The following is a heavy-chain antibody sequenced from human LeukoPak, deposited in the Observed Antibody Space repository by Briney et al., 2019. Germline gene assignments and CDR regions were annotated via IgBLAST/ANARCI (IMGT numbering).Heavy chain of an antibody. Sequence: GGSLRLSCAASGFSFNSDWMDWVRQAPGKGLEWVANIKHDESEKNYLDSVKGRFTISRDNAQNSLYLQMNGLKVEDTAVYYCTRRLDDWGQGTLVTVSS. CDR1: GFSFNSDW. D-gene: IGHD3-16*01. CDR3: TRRLDD. CDR2: IKHDESEK. J-gene: IGHJ4*02. V-gene: IGHV3-7*01.